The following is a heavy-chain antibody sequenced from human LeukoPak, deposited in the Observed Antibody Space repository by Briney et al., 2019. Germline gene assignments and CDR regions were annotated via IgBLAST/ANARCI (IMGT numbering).Heavy chain of an antibody. CDR2: INHSVGT. J-gene: IGHJ4*02. CDR1: SGSFSGYY. CDR3: ARGLRDTLQFGPLGPTYYFDY. D-gene: IGHD5-24*01. Sequence: SETLSLTCSVYSGSFSGYYWSWIRQPPGKGLEWIGEINHSVGTNYNPSLKSRVTMSLDTSKNQFSLKLSSVTAADTAVYYCARGLRDTLQFGPLGPTYYFDYWGQGTLVTVSS. V-gene: IGHV4-34*01.